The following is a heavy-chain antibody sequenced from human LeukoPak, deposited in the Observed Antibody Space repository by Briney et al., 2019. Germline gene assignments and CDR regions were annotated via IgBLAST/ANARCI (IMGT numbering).Heavy chain of an antibody. V-gene: IGHV4-59*01. CDR2: TYYSGNT. CDR3: ARVYGYNLHYFDY. J-gene: IGHJ4*02. D-gene: IGHD5-24*01. Sequence: SETLSLTCTVSGGSISSYYWSWIRQPPGKGLEWIGYTYYSGNTNYNPSLKSRVTISVDTSKNQFSLKLSSVTAADTAVYYCARVYGYNLHYFDYWGQGTLVTVSS. CDR1: GGSISSYY.